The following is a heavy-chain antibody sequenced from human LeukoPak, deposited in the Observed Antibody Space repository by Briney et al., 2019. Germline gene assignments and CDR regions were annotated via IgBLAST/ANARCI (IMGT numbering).Heavy chain of an antibody. J-gene: IGHJ4*02. CDR1: GGSISSYY. CDR3: ASPGIVAAGTDRGFDY. V-gene: IGHV4-59*01. CDR2: IYYSGST. Sequence: SETLSLTCTVSGGSISSYYWSWIRQPPGKGLEWVGFIYYSGSTNYNPSLKSRVTMSVDTSKNQFSLKLNSVTAADTAVYYCASPGIVAAGTDRGFDYWGQGTLVTVSS. D-gene: IGHD6-13*01.